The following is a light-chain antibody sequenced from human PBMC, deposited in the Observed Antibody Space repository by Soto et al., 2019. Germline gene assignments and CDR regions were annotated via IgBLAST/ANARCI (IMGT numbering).Light chain of an antibody. CDR3: AAWDDSLNALV. V-gene: IGLV1-44*01. CDR1: SSNIGSNA. Sequence: QSVLTQPPSASGTPGQRVTISCSGASSNIGSNAVNWYQQLPGTAPQLLIYTNNQRPSGVPDRFSGSKSGTSACLAITGLQSEDEADYHCAAWDDSLNALVFGGGTKLTVL. CDR2: TNN. J-gene: IGLJ3*02.